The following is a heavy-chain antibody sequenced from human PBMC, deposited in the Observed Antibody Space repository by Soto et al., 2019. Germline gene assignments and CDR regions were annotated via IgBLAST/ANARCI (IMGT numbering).Heavy chain of an antibody. Sequence: GGSLRLSCAASGFTFSSYWMHWVRQAPGKGLEWVSRINSDGSSTSYADSVKGRFTISRDNAKNTLYLQMNSLRAEDTAVYYCARVGGQNSSSWYYYYDMDVWGKGTTVTVSS. V-gene: IGHV3-74*01. J-gene: IGHJ6*03. CDR1: GFTFSSYW. CDR2: INSDGSST. D-gene: IGHD6-13*01. CDR3: ARVGGQNSSSWYYYYDMDV.